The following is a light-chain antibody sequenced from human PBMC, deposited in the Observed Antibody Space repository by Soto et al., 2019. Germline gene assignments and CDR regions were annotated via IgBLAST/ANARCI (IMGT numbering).Light chain of an antibody. CDR1: SSDVGGYNY. Sequence: QSALTQPASVSGSHGQSITISCTGTSSDVGGYNYVSWYQQHPGKAPKLMIYEVSNRPSGVSNRFSGSKSGNTASLTISGLQAEDEADYYCSSYTSSSTPFVFGTGTKCTVL. CDR3: SSYTSSSTPFV. CDR2: EVS. V-gene: IGLV2-14*01. J-gene: IGLJ1*01.